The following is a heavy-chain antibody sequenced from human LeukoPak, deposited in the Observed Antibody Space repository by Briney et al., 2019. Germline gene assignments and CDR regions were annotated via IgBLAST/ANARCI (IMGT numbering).Heavy chain of an antibody. CDR2: VYSSGST. Sequence: SETLSLTCTVSGASISSYFWSWIRQPPGKGLEWIGYVYSSGSTDYNPSLKSRVTISLDTSKKQFSLKLTSVTAADTATYFCARDIAASAHFMDVWGKGTTVTISS. J-gene: IGHJ6*04. CDR3: ARDIAASAHFMDV. CDR1: GASISSYF. D-gene: IGHD6-6*01. V-gene: IGHV4-59*01.